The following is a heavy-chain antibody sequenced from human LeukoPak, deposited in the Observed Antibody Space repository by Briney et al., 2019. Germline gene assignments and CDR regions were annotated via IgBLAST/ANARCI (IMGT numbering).Heavy chain of an antibody. V-gene: IGHV3-13*01. CDR3: ARGDSSGYPHYYYGMDV. CDR1: GFTFSSYD. Sequence: GSLRLSCAASGFTFSSYDMHWVRQATGKGLEWVSAIGTAGDTYYPGSVKGRFTISRENAKDTLYLQMNSLRAGDTAVYYCARGDSSGYPHYYYGMDVWGQGTTVTVSS. J-gene: IGHJ6*02. CDR2: IGTAGDT. D-gene: IGHD3-22*01.